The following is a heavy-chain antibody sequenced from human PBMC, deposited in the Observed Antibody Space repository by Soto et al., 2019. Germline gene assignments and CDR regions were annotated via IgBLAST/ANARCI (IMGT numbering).Heavy chain of an antibody. Sequence: ASVKVSCKASGYTFTSYAMHWVRQAPGQRLEWMGWINAGNGNTKYSQKIQGRDTITKDTSASTAYMELSSLRSEDTAVYYCARGIPHAYYYMDVWGKGTTVTVSS. V-gene: IGHV1-3*01. CDR1: GYTFTSYA. CDR2: INAGNGNT. CDR3: ARGIPHAYYYMDV. D-gene: IGHD2-2*02. J-gene: IGHJ6*03.